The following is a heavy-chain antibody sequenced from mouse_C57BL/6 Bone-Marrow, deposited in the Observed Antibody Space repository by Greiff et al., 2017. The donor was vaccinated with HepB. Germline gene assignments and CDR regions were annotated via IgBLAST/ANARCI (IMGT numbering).Heavy chain of an antibody. Sequence: VQLQESGAELARPGASVKLSCKASGYTFTSYGISWVKQRTGQCLEWIGEIYPRSGNTYYNEKFKGKATLTADKSSSTAYMELRSLTSEDSAVYSCARGYYGARFAYWGQGTMVTVSA. D-gene: IGHD1-1*01. V-gene: IGHV1-81*01. CDR2: IYPRSGNT. CDR3: ARGYYGARFAY. CDR1: GYTFTSYG. J-gene: IGHJ3*01.